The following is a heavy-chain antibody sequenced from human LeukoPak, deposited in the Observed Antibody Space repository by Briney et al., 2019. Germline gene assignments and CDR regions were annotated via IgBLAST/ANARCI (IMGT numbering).Heavy chain of an antibody. CDR3: AKDPTTYSSSWFDY. CDR2: ISGSGGST. D-gene: IGHD6-13*01. V-gene: IGHV3-23*01. Sequence: GGSLRLSCAASGFTFSSYSMSWVRQASGKGLEWVSAISGSGGSTYYADSVKGRFTISRDNPKNTLYLQMNSLRAEDTAVYYCAKDPTTYSSSWFDYWGQGTLVTVSS. J-gene: IGHJ4*02. CDR1: GFTFSSYS.